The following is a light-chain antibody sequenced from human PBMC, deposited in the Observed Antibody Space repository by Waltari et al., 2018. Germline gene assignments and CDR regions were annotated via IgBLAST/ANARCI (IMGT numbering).Light chain of an antibody. Sequence: DIQMTQSPSTLSAFVGERVTITCRASQSINRWVAWYQQKPGKAPKLLIPEVSRLVSGVPSRFSGSGSGTEFTLTISSLQPDDFATYYCQQYNSDDWTFGQGTKVEI. V-gene: IGKV1-5*01. J-gene: IGKJ1*01. CDR2: EVS. CDR3: QQYNSDDWT. CDR1: QSINRW.